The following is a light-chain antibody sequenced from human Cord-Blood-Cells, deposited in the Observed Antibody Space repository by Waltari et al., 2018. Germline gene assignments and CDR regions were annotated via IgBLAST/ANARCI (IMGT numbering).Light chain of an antibody. CDR1: SSDVGGYNY. J-gene: IGLJ2*01. V-gene: IGLV2-11*01. Sequence: SALTQPRSVSGSTGQSVTISCTGTSSDVGGYNYVSWYQQHPGNAPKLMIYDVSKRPSGVPDRFSGFQSGNTASLTISGLQAEDDADYYCCSSAGSVVFGGGTKLTVL. CDR2: DVS. CDR3: CSSAGSVV.